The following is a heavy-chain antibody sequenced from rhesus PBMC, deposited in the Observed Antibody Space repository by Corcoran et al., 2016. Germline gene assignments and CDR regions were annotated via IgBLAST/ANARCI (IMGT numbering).Heavy chain of an antibody. CDR3: TRARGAYHSGYYDY. Sequence: EVQLAESGGGLVQPGGSLRPPCAASGFTFSEQYMDWVRQAPGKGLEWVCRIRNKAKSYTIENAASVKGRFTISRNDSKNTLYLQMIGLKTEDTAVYYCTRARGAYHSGYYDYWGQGVLVAVSS. V-gene: IGHV3-38*01. CDR1: GFTFSEQY. D-gene: IGHD3-28*01. CDR2: IRNKAKSYTI. J-gene: IGHJ4*01.